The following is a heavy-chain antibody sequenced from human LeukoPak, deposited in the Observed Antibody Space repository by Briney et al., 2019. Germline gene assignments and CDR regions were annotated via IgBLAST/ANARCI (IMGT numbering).Heavy chain of an antibody. V-gene: IGHV3-7*01. J-gene: IGHJ4*02. CDR1: GFTLNGYW. D-gene: IGHD3-10*01. CDR3: ARDLFSGSYNGEDY. CDR2: INQGGSDT. Sequence: PGGSLRLSCAASGFTLNGYWMSWVRQAPGKGLEWVVNINQGGSDTYYVDSVKGRFTISTDNAKNSLYLQMNSLRVEDTAIYYCARDLFSGSYNGEDYWGQGTLVTVSS.